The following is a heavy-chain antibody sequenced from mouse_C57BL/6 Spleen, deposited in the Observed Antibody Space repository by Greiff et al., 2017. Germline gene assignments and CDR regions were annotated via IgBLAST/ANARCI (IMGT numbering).Heavy chain of an antibody. J-gene: IGHJ4*01. CDR2: ISRGGDYI. D-gene: IGHD1-1*01. CDR1: GFTFSSYA. V-gene: IGHV5-9-1*02. Sequence: EVQLQESGEGLVKPGGSLKLSCAASGFTFSSYAMSWVRQTPEKRLEWVAYISRGGDYIYYADTVKGRFTISRDNARNTLYLQMSSLKSEDTAMYYCTRDLTTVVARYYAMDYWGQGTSVTVSS. CDR3: TRDLTTVVARYYAMDY.